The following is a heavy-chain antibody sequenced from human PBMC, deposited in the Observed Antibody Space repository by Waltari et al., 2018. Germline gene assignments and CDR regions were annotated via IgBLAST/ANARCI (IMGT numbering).Heavy chain of an antibody. CDR2: SNTSGST. CDR3: ASLAYYDFWSGYPHDAFDI. Sequence: QVQLQESGPGLVKPSETLSLTCTVSGGSISSYYWSWIRQPAGKGLEWIGRSNTSGSTNYNPSLKSRVTMSVDTSKNQFSLKLSSVTAADTAVYYCASLAYYDFWSGYPHDAFDIWGQGTMVTVSS. D-gene: IGHD3-3*01. CDR1: GGSISSYY. V-gene: IGHV4-4*07. J-gene: IGHJ3*02.